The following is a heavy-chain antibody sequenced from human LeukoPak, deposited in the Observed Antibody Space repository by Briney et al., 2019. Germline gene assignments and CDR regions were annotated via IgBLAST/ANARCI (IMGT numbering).Heavy chain of an antibody. J-gene: IGHJ3*01. Sequence: PGGSLRLSCATSGFTFSNFDLHWVRQATGEGLEWVSAIGTAGVTYYPDSVKGRFTISRDNAKNSFYLQMNNLRVGDTAVYYCSRGGAPAGYAYDVWGHGTVVTVSS. D-gene: IGHD6-13*01. V-gene: IGHV3-13*01. CDR1: GFTFSNFD. CDR2: IGTAGVT. CDR3: SRGGAPAGYAYDV.